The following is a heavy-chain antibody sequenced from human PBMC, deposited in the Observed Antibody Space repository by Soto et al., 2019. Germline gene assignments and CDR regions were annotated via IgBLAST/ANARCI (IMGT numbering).Heavy chain of an antibody. Sequence: AASVKVSCKASGYTFTSYDINWVRQATGQGLEWMGWMNPNSGNTGYAQKFQGIVTMTRNTSISTAYMELSSLRSEDTAVDYCARGPYGFLGWFPNYYYYGMDVWGQGTTVTVSS. J-gene: IGHJ6*02. D-gene: IGHD3-3*01. CDR1: GYTFTSYD. CDR3: ARGPYGFLGWFPNYYYYGMDV. V-gene: IGHV1-8*01. CDR2: MNPNSGNT.